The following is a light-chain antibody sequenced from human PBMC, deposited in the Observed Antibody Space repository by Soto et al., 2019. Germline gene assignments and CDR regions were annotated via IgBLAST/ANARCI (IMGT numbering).Light chain of an antibody. Sequence: QSALTQPRSVSGSPGQSVTISCTGTSSDVGGYKYVSWYQQHPGKAPKLMIYDVTKRPSGVPDRFSGSKSGNTASLTISGLQAEDEADYYCCSYADNYPVVFGGGTKLTV. CDR2: DVT. V-gene: IGLV2-11*01. CDR1: SSDVGGYKY. J-gene: IGLJ2*01. CDR3: CSYADNYPVV.